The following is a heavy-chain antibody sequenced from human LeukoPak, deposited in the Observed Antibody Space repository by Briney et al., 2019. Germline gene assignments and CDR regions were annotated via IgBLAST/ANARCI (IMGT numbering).Heavy chain of an antibody. Sequence: ASVKVSCKASGGTFSSYAISWVRQAPGQALEWMGRIIPILGIANYAQKFQGRVTITEDKSTSTAYMELSSLRSDDTAVYYCATPMTTVTKGAFDMWGQGTMVSVSS. CDR3: ATPMTTVTKGAFDM. CDR2: IIPILGIA. J-gene: IGHJ3*02. CDR1: GGTFSSYA. V-gene: IGHV1-69*04. D-gene: IGHD4-17*01.